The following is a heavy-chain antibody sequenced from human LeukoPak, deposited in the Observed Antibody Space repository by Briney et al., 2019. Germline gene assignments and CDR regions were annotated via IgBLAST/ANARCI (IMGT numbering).Heavy chain of an antibody. CDR3: ATDRGWRTSGYYLYYFES. Sequence: GGSLRLSCAASGFTFSSYWMNWVRQAPGKGLVWVSRIASDGSSTTYADSVKGRFSISRDNTKSSLYLQMSSLRAEDTAVYYCATDRGWRTSGYYLYYFESWGQGTLVTVSS. J-gene: IGHJ4*02. V-gene: IGHV3-74*01. CDR1: GFTFSSYW. D-gene: IGHD3-3*01. CDR2: IASDGSST.